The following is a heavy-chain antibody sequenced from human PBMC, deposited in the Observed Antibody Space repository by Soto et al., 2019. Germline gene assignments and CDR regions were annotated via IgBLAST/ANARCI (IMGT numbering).Heavy chain of an antibody. J-gene: IGHJ6*02. V-gene: IGHV6-1*01. D-gene: IGHD1-20*01. CDR1: GDSVSSNTAA. CDR2: TYYRSKWYN. Sequence: SQTLSLTCAISGDSVSSNTAAWNWIRQSPSRGLEWLGRTYYRSKWYNEYAESVKSRITINPDTSKNQFSLQLNSVTPEGTAVYYRARVITGTNYVMDVWGQGTPVTVSS. CDR3: ARVITGTNYVMDV.